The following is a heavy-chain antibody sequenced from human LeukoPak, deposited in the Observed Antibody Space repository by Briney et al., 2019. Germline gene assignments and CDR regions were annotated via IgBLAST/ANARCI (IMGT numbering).Heavy chain of an antibody. CDR3: AKDRLWFGESRYYFDY. J-gene: IGHJ4*02. D-gene: IGHD3-10*01. CDR1: GFTFSNYS. CDR2: ISGSGGSK. V-gene: IGHV3-23*01. Sequence: GGSLRLSCAASGFTFSNYSMSWVRQAPGKGLEWVSVISGSGGSKYYADSVKGRFTISRDNSKNTLYLQMNSLRVEDTAVYYCAKDRLWFGESRYYFDYWGQGILVTVSS.